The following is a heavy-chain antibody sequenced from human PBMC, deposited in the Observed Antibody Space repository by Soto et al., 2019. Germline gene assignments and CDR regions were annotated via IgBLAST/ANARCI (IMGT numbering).Heavy chain of an antibody. V-gene: IGHV4-34*01. CDR1: GGSFSGYD. CDR3: ARGNWFAP. J-gene: IGHJ5*02. CDR2: INHSGNT. Sequence: QVQLQQWGAGLLKPSETLSLTCGVYGGSFSGYDWSWIRQSPGKGLEWIGEINHSGNTNYNPSLXSXVTXSVDTSRKQFSLKLRSVTAADTAVYYCARGNWFAPWGQGTVVTVSS.